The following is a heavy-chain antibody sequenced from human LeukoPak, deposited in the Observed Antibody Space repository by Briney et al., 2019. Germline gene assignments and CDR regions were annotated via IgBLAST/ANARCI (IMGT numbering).Heavy chain of an antibody. CDR3: ARDIGPSNSGSYYGAFDI. D-gene: IGHD1-26*01. J-gene: IGHJ3*02. CDR1: GYTFTSYY. V-gene: IGHV1-46*01. Sequence: ASVKVSCKASGYTFTSYYMHWVRQAPGQWLEWMGIINPSGGSTSYAQKFQGRVTMTRDTSTSTVYMELSSLRSEDTAVYYCARDIGPSNSGSYYGAFDIWGQGTMVTVSS. CDR2: INPSGGST.